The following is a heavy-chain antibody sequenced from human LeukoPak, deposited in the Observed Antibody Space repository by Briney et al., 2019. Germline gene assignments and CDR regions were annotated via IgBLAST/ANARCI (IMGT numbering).Heavy chain of an antibody. CDR3: ARGAIFGVVNFDY. D-gene: IGHD3-3*01. V-gene: IGHV3-7*04. Sequence: PGGSLRLSCAASGFSFSSYWMSWVRQAPGKGLEWVANIEHDGSEKYYVDSVEGRFTISRDNAKNSLYLQMNSLRAEDTAVYYCARGAIFGVVNFDYWGQGTLVTVSS. J-gene: IGHJ4*02. CDR1: GFSFSSYW. CDR2: IEHDGSEK.